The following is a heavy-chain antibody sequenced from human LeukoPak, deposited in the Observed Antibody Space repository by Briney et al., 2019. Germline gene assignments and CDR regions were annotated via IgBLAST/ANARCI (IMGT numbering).Heavy chain of an antibody. D-gene: IGHD2-21*02. J-gene: IGHJ1*01. CDR2: IYYSGST. V-gene: IGHV4-61*01. CDR3: ARGDVVTATFAEYFQH. Sequence: SETLSLTCTVSGGSINSGNYYWSWIRQPPGKGLEWIGYIYYSGSTDYNPSLKSRVTISVDTSKNQFSLKLSSVTAADTAVYYCARGDVVTATFAEYFQHWGQGTLVTVSS. CDR1: GGSINSGNYY.